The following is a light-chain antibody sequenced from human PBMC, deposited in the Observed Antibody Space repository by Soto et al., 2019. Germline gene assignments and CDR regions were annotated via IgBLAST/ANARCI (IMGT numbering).Light chain of an antibody. CDR1: QSVSSSY. Sequence: EIVLTQSPGTLSLSPGERATLSYRASQSVSSSYLAWYQQKPGQAPRLLIYGASSRATGIPDRFSGSGSGTDFTLTISRLEPEDFAVYYCQQYGSSPERTFGQGTKLEIK. J-gene: IGKJ2*01. V-gene: IGKV3-20*01. CDR3: QQYGSSPERT. CDR2: GAS.